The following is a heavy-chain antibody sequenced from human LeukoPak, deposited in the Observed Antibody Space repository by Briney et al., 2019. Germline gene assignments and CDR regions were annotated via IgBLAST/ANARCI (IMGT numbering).Heavy chain of an antibody. V-gene: IGHV3-15*01. Sequence: GGSLRLSCAASGFTVSSNYMSWVRQAPGKGLEWVGRIKSKTDGGTTDYAAPVKGRFTISRDDSKNTLYLQMNSLKTEDTAVYYCTTAPPYIVVVPAADADAFDIWGQGTMVTVSS. CDR1: GFTVSSNY. CDR2: IKSKTDGGTT. CDR3: TTAPPYIVVVPAADADAFDI. J-gene: IGHJ3*02. D-gene: IGHD2-2*01.